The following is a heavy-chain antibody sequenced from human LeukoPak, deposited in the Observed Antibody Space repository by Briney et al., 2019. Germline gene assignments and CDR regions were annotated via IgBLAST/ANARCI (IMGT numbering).Heavy chain of an antibody. CDR1: GFTFSNAW. D-gene: IGHD3-9*01. Sequence: GGSLRLSCAASGFTFSNAWMTWVRQAPGKGLEWVGRIKSKTDGGTTDYAAPVKGRFTISRDDSKITLFLQMNSLKTEDTAVYYCTTRLLRYFGWLLSYDYWGQGTLVTVSS. CDR2: IKSKTDGGTT. CDR3: TTRLLRYFGWLLSYDY. J-gene: IGHJ4*02. V-gene: IGHV3-15*01.